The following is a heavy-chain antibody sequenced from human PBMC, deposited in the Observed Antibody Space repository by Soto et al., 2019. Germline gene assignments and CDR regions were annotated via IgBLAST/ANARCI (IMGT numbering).Heavy chain of an antibody. CDR1: GGSLSSCNW. D-gene: IGHD2-21*01. CDR2: IYRYGST. V-gene: IGHV4-4*02. Sequence: QVQLQESGPRLVKPSGTLSLTCAVYGGSLSSCNWWSWVRQPPGKGLEWIGEIYRYGSTSYNPSLKSRVTIAVDKSKNQISLKMTSLNAADTAGYFCSGGGRPGQIDWFDPWGQGILVTVSS. CDR3: SGGGRPGQIDWFDP. J-gene: IGHJ5*02.